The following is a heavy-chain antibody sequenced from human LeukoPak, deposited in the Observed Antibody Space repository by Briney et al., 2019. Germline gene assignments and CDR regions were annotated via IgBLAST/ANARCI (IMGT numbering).Heavy chain of an antibody. CDR2: TTTSGVTT. CDR3: ATYGSGSYYRKVFDY. Sequence: HPGGSLRLSCAASGFTFSSYARSWVRQAPGKGLEWVSGTTTSGVTTYYADSVKGRLTISRDNSKSTLYLQMNSLRAEDTAVYYCATYGSGSYYRKVFDYWGQGTLVTVSS. CDR1: GFTFSSYA. D-gene: IGHD3-10*01. J-gene: IGHJ4*02. V-gene: IGHV3-23*01.